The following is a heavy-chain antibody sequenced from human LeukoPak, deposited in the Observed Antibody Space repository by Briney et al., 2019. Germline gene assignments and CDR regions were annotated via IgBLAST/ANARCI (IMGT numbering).Heavy chain of an antibody. J-gene: IGHJ4*02. V-gene: IGHV4-31*03. CDR3: ARDRNDWALDY. CDR2: VYYSGST. Sequence: PSQTLSLTCTVSGGSISSGGYYWSWIRQHPGKGLEWIGYVYYSGSTYYNPSLKSRVTISVDTSKNQFSLKLSSVTAADMAVYYCARDRNDWALDYWGQGTLVTVSS. CDR1: GGSISSGGYY. D-gene: IGHD1-1*01.